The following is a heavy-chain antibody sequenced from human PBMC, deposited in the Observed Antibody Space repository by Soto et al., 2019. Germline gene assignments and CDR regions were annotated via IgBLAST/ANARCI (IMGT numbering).Heavy chain of an antibody. CDR2: IIPIFGTA. Sequence: GASVKVSCKASGGTFSSYAISWVRQAPGQGLEWMGGIIPIFGTANYAQKFQGRVTITADESTSTAYMELSSLRSEDTAVYYCARAWNGASRWSTISSHRYYGMDVWGQGTTVTVSS. V-gene: IGHV1-69*13. CDR3: ARAWNGASRWSTISSHRYYGMDV. J-gene: IGHJ6*02. D-gene: IGHD3-3*01. CDR1: GGTFSSYA.